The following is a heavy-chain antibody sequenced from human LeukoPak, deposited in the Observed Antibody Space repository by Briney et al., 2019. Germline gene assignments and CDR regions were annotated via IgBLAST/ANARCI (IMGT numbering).Heavy chain of an antibody. CDR2: IYHSGST. V-gene: IGHV4-38-2*01. CDR1: GYSISSGYY. D-gene: IGHD2-15*01. CDR3: ARVGYSSGGSCYRDAFDI. J-gene: IGHJ3*02. Sequence: ASETLSLTCAVSGYSISSGYYWGWIRQPPGKGLEWIGSIYHSGSTYYNPSLKSRVTISVDTSKNQFSLKLSSVTAADTAVYYCARVGYSSGGSCYRDAFDIWGQGTMVTVSS.